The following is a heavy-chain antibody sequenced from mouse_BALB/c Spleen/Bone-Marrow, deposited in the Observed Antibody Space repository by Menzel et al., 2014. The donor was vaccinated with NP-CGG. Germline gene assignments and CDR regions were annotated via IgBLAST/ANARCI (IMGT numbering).Heavy chain of an antibody. Sequence: EVMLVESGAELVKPGASVKLSCTASGFNIKDTYMHWVKQRPEQDLEWVGRIDPANGNTKYDPKFQGKATITADTSSNTAYLQLSSLTSEDTAVYYCARYYYGYYFDDWGQGTTLTVSS. CDR3: ARYYYGYYFDD. CDR1: GFNIKDTY. D-gene: IGHD1-1*01. V-gene: IGHV14-3*02. CDR2: IDPANGNT. J-gene: IGHJ2*01.